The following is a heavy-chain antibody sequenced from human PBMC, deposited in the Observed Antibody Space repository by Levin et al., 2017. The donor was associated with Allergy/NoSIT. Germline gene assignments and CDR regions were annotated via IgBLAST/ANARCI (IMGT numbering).Heavy chain of an antibody. CDR2: IFPDDSDP. V-gene: IGHV5-51*01. Sequence: GESLKISCQGSGYSFLYYWIAWVRQRPGKGPEWMGIIFPDDSDPKYSPSFQGQVTISVDKSINTAYLRWSRLKASDSATYYCARLRGSLGGTYGDASFDNWGQGTLVTVSS. CDR3: ARLRGSLGGTYGDASFDN. J-gene: IGHJ4*02. D-gene: IGHD4-17*01. CDR1: GYSFLYYW.